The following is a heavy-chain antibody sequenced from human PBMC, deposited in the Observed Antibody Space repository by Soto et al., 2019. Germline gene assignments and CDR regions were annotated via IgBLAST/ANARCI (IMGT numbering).Heavy chain of an antibody. CDR3: AREYYDILTGYYKDE. CDR1: GFTVSSNY. V-gene: IGHV3-66*01. J-gene: IGHJ4*02. D-gene: IGHD3-9*01. CDR2: IYSGGST. Sequence: GGSLRLSCAASGFTVSSNYMSWVRQAPGKGLEWVSVIYSGGSTYYADSVKGRFTISRDNSKNTLYLQMNSLRAEDTAVYYCAREYYDILTGYYKDEWGQGTLVTVSS.